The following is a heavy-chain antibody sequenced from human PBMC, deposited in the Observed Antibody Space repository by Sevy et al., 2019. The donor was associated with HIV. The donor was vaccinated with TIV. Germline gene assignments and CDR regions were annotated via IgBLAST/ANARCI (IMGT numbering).Heavy chain of an antibody. V-gene: IGHV3-74*01. J-gene: IGHJ6*03. D-gene: IGHD6-13*01. CDR2: IKSDGSSTSYADYST. Sequence: GGSLRLSCAASGFTVNTYWMNWVRQAPGKGLVRVSRIKSDGSSTSYADYSTSYADSVKGRFTISRDNAKNTLYLKMDSMGAEDTAVYYCARGHENSRGRYYMDVWGKGTTVTVSS. CDR3: ARGHENSRGRYYMDV. CDR1: GFTVNTYW.